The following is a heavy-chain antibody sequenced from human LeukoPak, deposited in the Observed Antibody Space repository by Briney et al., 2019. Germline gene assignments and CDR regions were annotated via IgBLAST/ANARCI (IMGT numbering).Heavy chain of an antibody. CDR1: GGSFSGYY. CDR3: ARRSGTYYYDSSGYLSPPDAFDI. CDR2: INHSGST. D-gene: IGHD3-22*01. J-gene: IGHJ3*02. Sequence: NPSETLSLTCAVYGGSFSGYYWSWIRQPPGKGLEWIGEINHSGSTNYNPSLKGRVTISVDTSKNQFSLKLSSVTAADTAVYYCARRSGTYYYDSSGYLSPPDAFDIWGQGTMVTVSS. V-gene: IGHV4-34*01.